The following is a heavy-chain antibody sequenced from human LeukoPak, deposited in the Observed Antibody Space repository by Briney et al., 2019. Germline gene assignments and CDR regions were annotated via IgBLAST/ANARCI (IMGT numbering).Heavy chain of an antibody. CDR3: ARDRDVDYGNDGFDI. D-gene: IGHD4/OR15-4a*01. CDR1: GFTFSSYE. J-gene: IGHJ3*02. Sequence: TGGSLRLSCAASGFTFSSYEMNWVRQAPGKGLEWVSYISSSGSTIYYADSVRGRFTISRDNAKNSLYLQMNSLGAEDTAVYHCARDRDVDYGNDGFDIWGQGTTVTVSS. V-gene: IGHV3-48*03. CDR2: ISSSGSTI.